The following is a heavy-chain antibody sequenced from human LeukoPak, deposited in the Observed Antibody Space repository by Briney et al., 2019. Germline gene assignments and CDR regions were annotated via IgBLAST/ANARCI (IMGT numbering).Heavy chain of an antibody. CDR2: IYYSGST. Sequence: SETLSLTCTVSGGSISSSSYYWGWIRQPPGKGLEWLGSIYYSGSTYYNPSLKSRVTISVDMSKNQFSLKLSSVTAADTAVYYCARQPRVGARERGLGYWGQGTLVTVSS. J-gene: IGHJ4*02. CDR3: ARQPRVGARERGLGY. V-gene: IGHV4-39*01. CDR1: GGSISSSSYY. D-gene: IGHD1-26*01.